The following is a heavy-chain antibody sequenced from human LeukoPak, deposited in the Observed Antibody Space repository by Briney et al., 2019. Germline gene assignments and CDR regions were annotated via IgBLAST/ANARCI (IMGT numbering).Heavy chain of an antibody. CDR2: ISGSGGST. D-gene: IGHD4-17*01. Sequence: PGGSLRLSCAASGFTFSSYAMSWVRQAPGKGLEWVSAISGSGGSTYYADSVKGRFTISRDNSKNTLYLQMNGLTAEDTAFYYCARGRGGDYVPSRFDYWGQGTLVTVSS. CDR1: GFTFSSYA. CDR3: ARGRGGDYVPSRFDY. J-gene: IGHJ4*02. V-gene: IGHV3-23*01.